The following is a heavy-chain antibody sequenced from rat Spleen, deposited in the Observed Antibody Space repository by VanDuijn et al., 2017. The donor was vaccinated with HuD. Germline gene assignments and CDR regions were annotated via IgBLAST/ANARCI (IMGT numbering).Heavy chain of an antibody. J-gene: IGHJ2*01. CDR1: GFSLTSYG. CDR2: IWSGGST. V-gene: IGHV2-16*01. CDR3: ARSYLGEFDY. Sequence: QVQLKESGPGLVQPSQTLSLTCTVSGFSLTSYGVSWVRQPPGKGLEWIGAIWSGGSTDYNSALKSRLSISSESYKSQVLLKMDRLQTEDTAMYFCARSYLGEFDYWGQGVMVTVSS. D-gene: IGHD5-1*01.